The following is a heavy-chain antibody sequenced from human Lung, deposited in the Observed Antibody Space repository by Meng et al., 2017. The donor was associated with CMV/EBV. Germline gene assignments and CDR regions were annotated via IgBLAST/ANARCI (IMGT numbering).Heavy chain of an antibody. CDR2: IFSNDEK. D-gene: IGHD4/OR15-4a*01. Sequence: SGPTLVKPTETLTLTCTVSGFSLDNSRMGVTWVRQPPGKALAWLAHIFSNDEKSYRASLKSRLSISKDTSRSQVVLTMTNMDHVDTATYYCARMTMASRYWYFDLWGRGTLVTVSS. CDR1: GFSLDNSRMG. CDR3: ARMTMASRYWYFDL. V-gene: IGHV2-26*01. J-gene: IGHJ2*01.